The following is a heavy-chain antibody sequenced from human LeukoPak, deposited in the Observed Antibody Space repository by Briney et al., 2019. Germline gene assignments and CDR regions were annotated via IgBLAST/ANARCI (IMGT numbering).Heavy chain of an antibody. CDR3: ATDTVAVPAASGRFDP. V-gene: IGHV3-48*04. Sequence: GGSLRLSCAASGFTFSSYSMNWVRQAPGKGLEWVSYISSSGSTIYYADSVKGRFTISRDNAKNSLYLQMNSLRAEDTAVYYCATDTVAVPAASGRFDPWGQGTLVTVSS. D-gene: IGHD2-2*01. CDR2: ISSSGSTI. J-gene: IGHJ5*02. CDR1: GFTFSSYS.